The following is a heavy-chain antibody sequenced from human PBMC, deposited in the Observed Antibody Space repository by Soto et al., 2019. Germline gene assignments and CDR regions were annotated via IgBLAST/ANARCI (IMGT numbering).Heavy chain of an antibody. V-gene: IGHV4-34*01. D-gene: IGHD3-22*01. CDR2: INHSGST. Sequence: PSETLSLTCAVYGGSFSGYYWNWIRQPPGKGLEWIGEINHSGSTNYNPSLKSRVTISADTSKNQFSLKLSSVTAADTAMYYCARKGIVVATSDYWGQGTLVTVSS. CDR1: GGSFSGYY. CDR3: ARKGIVVATSDY. J-gene: IGHJ4*02.